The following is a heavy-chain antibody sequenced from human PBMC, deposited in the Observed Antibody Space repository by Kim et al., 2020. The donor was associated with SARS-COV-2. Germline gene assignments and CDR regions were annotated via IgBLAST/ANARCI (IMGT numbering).Heavy chain of an antibody. J-gene: IGHJ4*02. D-gene: IGHD3-16*01. V-gene: IGHV4-59*01. Sequence: GSTNYNPSLKSRVTISVDTSKNQFSLKLSSVTAADTAVYYCARVGGYFDYWGQGTLVTVSS. CDR3: ARVGGYFDY. CDR2: GST.